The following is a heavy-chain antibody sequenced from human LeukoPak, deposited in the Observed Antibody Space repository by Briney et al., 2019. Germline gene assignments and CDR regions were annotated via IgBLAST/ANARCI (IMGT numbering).Heavy chain of an antibody. CDR2: IFYSGST. D-gene: IGHD6-6*01. V-gene: IGHV4-39*07. CDR1: GGSISTSNYY. J-gene: IGHJ4*02. Sequence: SETLSLTCTVSGGSISTSNYYWGWIRQPPGKGLEWIGNIFYSGSTNYNPSLKSRVTISVDTSKNQFSLKLSSVTAADTAVYYCARRHVEYSSSSDPYYFDYWGQGTLVTVSS. CDR3: ARRHVEYSSSSDPYYFDY.